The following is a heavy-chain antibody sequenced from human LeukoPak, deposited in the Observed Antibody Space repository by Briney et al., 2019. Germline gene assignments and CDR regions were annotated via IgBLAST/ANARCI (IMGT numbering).Heavy chain of an antibody. CDR3: ARGSPRGKYYYMDV. CDR1: GFTFSSFD. Sequence: PGGSLRLSCAASGFTFSSFDMHWVRQPTGQGLEWVSTSGTASDTYYPGSVEGRFTLSRDHAKNSSSLQMNSLTAGDTAVYYCARGSPRGKYYYMDVWGKGTTVTVSS. CDR2: SGTASDT. J-gene: IGHJ6*03. V-gene: IGHV3-13*01. D-gene: IGHD1-1*01.